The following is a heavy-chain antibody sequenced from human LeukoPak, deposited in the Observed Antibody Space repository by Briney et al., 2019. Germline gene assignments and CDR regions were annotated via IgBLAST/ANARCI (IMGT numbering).Heavy chain of an antibody. CDR1: GGSIGSYY. Sequence: PSETLSLTCTVSGGSIGSYYWSWIRQPPGKGLEWIGYIYYSGSTNYNPSLKSRVTISVDTSKNQFSLKLSSVTAADTAVYYCAQYRDYYDSSGYFPGAFDIWGQGTMVTVSS. J-gene: IGHJ3*02. CDR3: AQYRDYYDSSGYFPGAFDI. V-gene: IGHV4-59*01. CDR2: IYYSGST. D-gene: IGHD3-22*01.